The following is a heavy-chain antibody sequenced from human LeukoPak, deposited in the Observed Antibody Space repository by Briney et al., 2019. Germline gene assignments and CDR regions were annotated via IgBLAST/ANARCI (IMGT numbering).Heavy chain of an antibody. V-gene: IGHV1-2*06. Sequence: ASVKVSCKASGYTFTGYYTHWVRHAPGQGLEWMGRINPNSGGTNYTQKFQGRVTMTRDTSISTAYMELSRLRSDDTAVYYCARDLIAAAGNVYWGQGTLVTVSS. J-gene: IGHJ4*02. D-gene: IGHD6-13*01. CDR3: ARDLIAAAGNVY. CDR1: GYTFTGYY. CDR2: INPNSGGT.